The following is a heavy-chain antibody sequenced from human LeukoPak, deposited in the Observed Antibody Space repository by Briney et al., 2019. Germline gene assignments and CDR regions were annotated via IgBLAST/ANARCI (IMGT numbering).Heavy chain of an antibody. CDR1: GGSISSYY. D-gene: IGHD3-10*01. CDR2: IYYSGST. CDR3: ARRIPRYGSGSYYNYFDY. J-gene: IGHJ4*02. Sequence: SETLSLTCTVSGGSISSYYWSWIRQPPGKGLEWIGYIYYSGSTNYNPSLKSRVTISVDTSKNQFSLKLSSVTAADTAVYYCARRIPRYGSGSYYNYFDYWGQGTLVTVSS. V-gene: IGHV4-59*12.